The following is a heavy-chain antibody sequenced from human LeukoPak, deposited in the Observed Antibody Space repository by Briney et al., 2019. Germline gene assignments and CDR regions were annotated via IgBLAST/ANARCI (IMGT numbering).Heavy chain of an antibody. D-gene: IGHD4-23*01. J-gene: IGHJ4*02. V-gene: IGHV3-21*01. CDR3: ARDLSVVTGYFDY. CDR1: GFTFSSYS. Sequence: PGGSLRLSCAASGFTFSSYSMNWVRQAPGKGLEWVSSISSSSSYIYYADSVKGRFTISRDNAKNSLYLQMNSLRAQDTAVYYCARDLSVVTGYFDYWGQGTLVTVSS. CDR2: ISSSSSYI.